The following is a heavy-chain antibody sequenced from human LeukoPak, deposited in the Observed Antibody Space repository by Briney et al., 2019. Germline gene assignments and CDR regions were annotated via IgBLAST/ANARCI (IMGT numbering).Heavy chain of an antibody. J-gene: IGHJ4*02. D-gene: IGHD4-17*01. V-gene: IGHV3-21*01. CDR3: ARVGAYTDYAPDY. CDR1: GFTFSTYN. Sequence: GGSLRFSCVASGFTFSTYNMNWVRQAPGKGLEWVSSISATGTYTYYADSLKGRFTISRDSAKNSLYLQMSSLRAEDTAVYYCARVGAYTDYAPDYGGQGTLVTVSS. CDR2: ISATGTYT.